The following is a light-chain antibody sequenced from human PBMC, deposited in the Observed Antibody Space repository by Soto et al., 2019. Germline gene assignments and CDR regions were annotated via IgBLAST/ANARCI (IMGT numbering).Light chain of an antibody. J-gene: IGKJ1*01. V-gene: IGKV1-5*01. CDR3: QQYNSLWT. CDR2: DPA. CDR1: QSIISG. Sequence: DIQMTQSLSTQSASVGDRVPMTCRAIQSIISGLALYQNKPGKAPKLLIYDPASLESGVPSRFSCSGSGTAFTLTISSLQPDDFATYYCQQYNSLWTFVQGSKVEIK.